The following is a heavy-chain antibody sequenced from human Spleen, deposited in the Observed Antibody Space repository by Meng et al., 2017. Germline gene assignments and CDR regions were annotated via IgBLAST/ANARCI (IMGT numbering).Heavy chain of an antibody. CDR2: IKEDGSQK. D-gene: IGHD3-16*01. CDR1: GFTFSSYW. CDR3: ARGGAHY. J-gene: IGHJ4*02. Sequence: GESLKISCAASGFTFSSYWMSWVRQAPGKGLEWVANIKEDGSQKYYVDSVKGRFTISRDNAKNSLSLQMNGLRADDTAVYYCARGGAHYWGQGTLVTVSS. V-gene: IGHV3-7*01.